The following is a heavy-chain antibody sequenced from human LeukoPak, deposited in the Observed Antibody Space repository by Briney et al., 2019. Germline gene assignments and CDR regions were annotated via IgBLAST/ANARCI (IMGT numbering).Heavy chain of an antibody. CDR3: AILPYGYDAFDI. V-gene: IGHV4-34*01. CDR2: INHSGST. D-gene: IGHD4-17*01. CDR1: GGSFSGYY. J-gene: IGHJ3*02. Sequence: SETLSLTGAVYGGSFSGYYWSWIRQPPGKGLEWIGEINHSGSTNYNPSLKSRVTISVDTSKNQFSLKLSSVTAADTAVYHCAILPYGYDAFDIWGQGTMVTVSS.